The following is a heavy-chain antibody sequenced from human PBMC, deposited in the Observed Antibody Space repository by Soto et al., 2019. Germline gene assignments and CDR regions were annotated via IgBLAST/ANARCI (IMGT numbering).Heavy chain of an antibody. CDR2: IYSGGST. D-gene: IGHD6-19*01. V-gene: IGHV3-66*04. J-gene: IGHJ4*02. CDR3: ARQSSGWYYFDY. Sequence: GGSLRLSXAASGFTVSSNYMSWVRQAPGKGPEWVSVIYSGGSTYYADSVKGRFTISRDNSKNTLYLQMNSLRAEDTAVYYCARQSSGWYYFDYWGQGTLVTVSS. CDR1: GFTVSSNY.